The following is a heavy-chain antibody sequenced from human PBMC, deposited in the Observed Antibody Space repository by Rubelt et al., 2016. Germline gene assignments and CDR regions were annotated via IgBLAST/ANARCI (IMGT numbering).Heavy chain of an antibody. Sequence: GSTNYNPSLKSRVTISVDKSKNQFSLKLSSVTAADTAVYYCARLGRGITLDYWGQGTLVTVSS. J-gene: IGHJ4*02. D-gene: IGHD7-27*01. CDR3: ARLGRGITLDY. V-gene: IGHV4-4*02. CDR2: GST.